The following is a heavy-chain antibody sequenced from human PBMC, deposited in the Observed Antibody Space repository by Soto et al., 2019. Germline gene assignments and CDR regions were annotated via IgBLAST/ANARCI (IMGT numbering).Heavy chain of an antibody. CDR3: AKDPRDTPMELGFDY. D-gene: IGHD5-18*01. V-gene: IGHV3-23*01. J-gene: IGHJ4*02. CDR1: GFTFSSYA. Sequence: GGSLRLSCAASGFTFSSYAISWVRQAPWKGLEWVSAISGSGVSTYYADSVKGRFTISGDNSKNTLYLQMNSLRAEDTSVYYCAKDPRDTPMELGFDYWGQGTLVPVSP. CDR2: ISGSGVST.